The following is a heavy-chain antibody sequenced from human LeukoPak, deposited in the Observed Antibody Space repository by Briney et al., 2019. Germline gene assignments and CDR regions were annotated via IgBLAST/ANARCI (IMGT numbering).Heavy chain of an antibody. D-gene: IGHD6-19*01. CDR1: GGSISSYY. CDR2: IYYSGST. Sequence: PSETLSLTCTVSGGSISSYYWSWIRQPPGKGLEWIGYIYYSGSTNYNPSPKSRVTISVDTSKNQFSLKLSSVTAADTAVYYCARRKARAGYYYYMDVWGKGTTVTVSS. CDR3: ARRKARAGYYYYMDV. J-gene: IGHJ6*03. V-gene: IGHV4-59*01.